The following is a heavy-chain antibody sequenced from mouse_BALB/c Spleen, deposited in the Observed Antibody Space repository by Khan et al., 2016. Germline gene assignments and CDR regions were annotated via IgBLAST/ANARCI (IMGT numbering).Heavy chain of an antibody. V-gene: IGHV4-1*02. D-gene: IGHD1-2*01. CDR3: ARLHYYGYMNY. CDR2: INPDSSTI. Sequence: EVKLLESGGGLVQPGGSLKLSCAASGFDFSRYWMSWVRQAPGKGLEWIGEINPDSSTINYTPSLTDKFIISRDNAKKTLYLQMSKVSSADTALLYCARLHYYGYMNYWGQGTTLTVSS. J-gene: IGHJ2*01. CDR1: GFDFSRYW.